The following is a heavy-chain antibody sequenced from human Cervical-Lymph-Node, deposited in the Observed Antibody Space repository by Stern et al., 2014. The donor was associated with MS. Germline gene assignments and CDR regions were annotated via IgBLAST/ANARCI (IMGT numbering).Heavy chain of an antibody. D-gene: IGHD4-17*01. Sequence: QVQLQESGPGLVKPSETLSLTCTVSGGSISSYYWSWIRQPPGKGLEWIGYIYYSGSTNYNPSLKSRVTISVDTSKNQFSLKLSSVTAADTAVYYCASLPTGAGYFDYWGQGTLVTVSS. J-gene: IGHJ4*02. CDR3: ASLPTGAGYFDY. CDR2: IYYSGST. CDR1: GGSISSYY. V-gene: IGHV4-59*01.